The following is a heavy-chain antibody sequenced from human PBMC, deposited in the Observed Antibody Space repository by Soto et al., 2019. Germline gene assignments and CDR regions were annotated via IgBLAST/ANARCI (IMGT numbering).Heavy chain of an antibody. Sequence: PSETLSLTCTVSGGSISSSNYYWGCILQPPEKGQEWIRNIYYSGSTYYNPSLKSRDTLSVDTSKNPFPLKLNSVTPADTAVSYCARGGYCSSTSCFGGCDYWGQGTLDTVSS. D-gene: IGHD2-2*01. V-gene: IGHV4-39*01. J-gene: IGHJ4*02. CDR2: IYYSGST. CDR1: GGSISSSNYY. CDR3: ARGGYCSSTSCFGGCDY.